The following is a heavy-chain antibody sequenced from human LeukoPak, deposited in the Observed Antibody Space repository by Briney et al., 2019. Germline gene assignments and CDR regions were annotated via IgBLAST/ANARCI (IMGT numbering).Heavy chain of an antibody. J-gene: IGHJ4*02. CDR3: ARAGYDFWSRYFFDY. V-gene: IGHV3-43*01. CDR1: GFTFDDYT. D-gene: IGHD3-3*01. CDR2: ISWDGGST. Sequence: GGSLRLSCAASGFTFDDYTMHWVRQAPGKGLEWVSLISWDGGSTYYADSVKGRFTISRDNSKNSLYLQMNSLRTEDTALYYCARAGYDFWSRYFFDYWGQGTLVTVSS.